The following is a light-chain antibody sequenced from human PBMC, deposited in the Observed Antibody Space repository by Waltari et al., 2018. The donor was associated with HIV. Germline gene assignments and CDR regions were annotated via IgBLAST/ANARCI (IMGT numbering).Light chain of an antibody. CDR1: STDSRFYQH. CDR3: ASNRLDSTLV. CDR2: DID. V-gene: IGLV2-14*03. Sequence: QSALTQPASVSGFPGQTINISCTGISTDSRFYQHVSWYQQHPGNVPRLIIYDIDIRPSRISDHFSCSRSRDPASLTISGLQPGDEAHYFCASNRLDSTLVFGGGTKLTIL. J-gene: IGLJ2*01.